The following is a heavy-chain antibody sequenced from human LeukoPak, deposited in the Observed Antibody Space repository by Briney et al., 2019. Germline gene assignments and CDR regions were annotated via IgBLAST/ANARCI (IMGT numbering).Heavy chain of an antibody. CDR1: GYTFTGYY. CDR2: INPNSGGT. CDR3: ARPNQMWELPGSWFDP. D-gene: IGHD1-26*01. V-gene: IGHV1-2*02. J-gene: IGHJ5*02. Sequence: ASVKVSCKASGYTFTGYYMHWVRQAPGQGLEWMGWINPNSGGTNYAQKFQGRVTMTRDTSISTAYMELSRLRSDDTAVYYCARPNQMWELPGSWFDPWGQGTLVTVSS.